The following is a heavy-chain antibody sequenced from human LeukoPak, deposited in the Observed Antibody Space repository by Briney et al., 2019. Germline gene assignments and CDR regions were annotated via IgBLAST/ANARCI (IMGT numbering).Heavy chain of an antibody. CDR2: IYYSGST. D-gene: IGHD6-13*01. Sequence: PSETLSLTCTVSGGSISSYYWSWIRQPPGKGLEWIGCIYYSGSTNYNPSLKSRVTISVDTSKNQFSLKLSSVTAADTAVYYCARRGVSSSWPYFDYWGQGTLVTVSS. CDR1: GGSISSYY. V-gene: IGHV4-59*01. CDR3: ARRGVSSSWPYFDY. J-gene: IGHJ4*02.